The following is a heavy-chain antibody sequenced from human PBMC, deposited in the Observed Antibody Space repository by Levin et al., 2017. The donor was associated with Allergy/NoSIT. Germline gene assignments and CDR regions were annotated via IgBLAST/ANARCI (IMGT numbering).Heavy chain of an antibody. D-gene: IGHD2/OR15-2a*01. CDR1: GFTVSSNY. CDR2: IYSGGTT. Sequence: ETLSLTCAASGFTVSSNYMSWVRQAPGKGLEWVSVIYSGGTTCYADSVKGRFTISRDNSKNTLYLQMNSLRAEDTAVYYCASRVLGSISDSQFDYWGQGTLVTVSS. J-gene: IGHJ4*02. V-gene: IGHV3-66*01. CDR3: ASRVLGSISDSQFDY.